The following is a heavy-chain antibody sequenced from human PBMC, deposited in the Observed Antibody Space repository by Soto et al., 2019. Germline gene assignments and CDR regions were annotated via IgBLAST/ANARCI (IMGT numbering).Heavy chain of an antibody. D-gene: IGHD5-18*01. CDR3: ARDKRRIQLWFRYYGMDV. V-gene: IGHV3-7*03. CDR1: GFTFSSYW. Sequence: EVQLVESGGGLVQPGGSLRLSCAASGFTFSSYWMSWVRQAPGKGLEGVANIKQDGSEKYYVDSVKGRFTISRDNAKNSLYLQMNSLRAEDTAVYYCARDKRRIQLWFRYYGMDVWGQGTTVTVSS. CDR2: IKQDGSEK. J-gene: IGHJ6*02.